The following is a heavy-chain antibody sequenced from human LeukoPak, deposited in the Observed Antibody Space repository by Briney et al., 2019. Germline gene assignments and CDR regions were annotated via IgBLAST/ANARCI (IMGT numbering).Heavy chain of an antibody. D-gene: IGHD3-3*01. CDR1: GGSISSGSYY. CDR3: ARATAGYYDFWSGYLGDAFDI. Sequence: SETLSLTCTVSGGSISSGSYYWSWIRQPAGKGLEWIGRIYTSGSTNYNPSLKSRVTISVDTSKNQFSLKLSSVTAADTAVYYCARATAGYYDFWSGYLGDAFDIWGQGTMVTVSS. CDR2: IYTSGST. V-gene: IGHV4-61*02. J-gene: IGHJ3*02.